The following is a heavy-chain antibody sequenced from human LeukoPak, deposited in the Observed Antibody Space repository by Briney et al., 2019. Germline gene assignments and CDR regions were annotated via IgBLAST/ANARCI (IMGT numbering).Heavy chain of an antibody. D-gene: IGHD3-16*01. Sequence: SETLSLTCTVSGGSISSGGYYWSWIRQPPGKGLEWIGYIYHSGSTNYNPSLKSRVTISVDKSKNQFSLKLSSVTAADTAVYYCARVGRKDPGHAFDIWGQGTMVTVSS. V-gene: IGHV4-30-2*01. CDR1: GGSISSGGYY. CDR2: IYHSGST. CDR3: ARVGRKDPGHAFDI. J-gene: IGHJ3*02.